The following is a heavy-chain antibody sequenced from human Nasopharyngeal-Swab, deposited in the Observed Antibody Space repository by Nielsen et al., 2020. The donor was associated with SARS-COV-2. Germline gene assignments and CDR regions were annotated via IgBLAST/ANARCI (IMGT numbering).Heavy chain of an antibody. V-gene: IGHV4-39*07. Sequence: WIRQPPGKGLEWIGSIYYSGSTYYNPSLKSRVTISVDTSKNQFSLKLSSVTAADTAVYYCASSSWGNWFDPWGQGTLVTVSS. D-gene: IGHD6-13*01. CDR2: IYYSGST. J-gene: IGHJ5*02. CDR3: ASSSWGNWFDP.